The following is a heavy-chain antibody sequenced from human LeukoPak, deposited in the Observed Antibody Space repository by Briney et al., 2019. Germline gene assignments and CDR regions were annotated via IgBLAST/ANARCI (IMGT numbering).Heavy chain of an antibody. CDR1: GGTFSSYA. Sequence: SVKVSCKASGGTFSSYAISWVRQAPGQGLEWMGGIIPIFGTANYAQKFQGRVTITTDESTSTAHMELSSLRSEDTAEYYCARKSGYVKGGYFDYWGQGTLVTVSS. J-gene: IGHJ4*02. CDR2: IIPIFGTA. D-gene: IGHD5-12*01. V-gene: IGHV1-69*05. CDR3: ARKSGYVKGGYFDY.